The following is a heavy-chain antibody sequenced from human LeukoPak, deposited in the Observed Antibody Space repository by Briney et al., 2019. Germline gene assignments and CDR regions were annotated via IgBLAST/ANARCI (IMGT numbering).Heavy chain of an antibody. CDR3: ARDRDFWSGYYTASMDV. V-gene: IGHV3-64*01. D-gene: IGHD3-3*01. J-gene: IGHJ6*02. CDR2: ISSNGGST. CDR1: GFTFSSYA. Sequence: GGSLRLSCAASGFTFSSYAMHWVRQAPGKGLEYVSAISSNGGSTYYANSVKGRFTISRDNSKNTLYLQMGSLRAEDMAVYYCARDRDFWSGYYTASMDVWGQGTTVTVSS.